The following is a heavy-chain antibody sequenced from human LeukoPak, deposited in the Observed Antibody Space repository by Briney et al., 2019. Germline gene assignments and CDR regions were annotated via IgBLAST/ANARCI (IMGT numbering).Heavy chain of an antibody. V-gene: IGHV1-69*05. CDR1: GGTFSSYA. J-gene: IGHJ4*02. CDR3: ARDPDCSSTSCLGTLGY. Sequence: ASVKVSCKASGGTFSSYAISWVRQAPGQGLEWMGGIIPIFGTTNYAQKFQGRVTITTDESTSTAYMELSSLRSEDTAVYYCARDPDCSSTSCLGTLGYWGQGTLVTVSS. D-gene: IGHD2-2*01. CDR2: IIPIFGTT.